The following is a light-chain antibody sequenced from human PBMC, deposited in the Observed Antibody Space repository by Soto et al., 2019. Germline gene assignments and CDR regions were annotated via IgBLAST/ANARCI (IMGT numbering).Light chain of an antibody. J-gene: IGLJ1*01. Sequence: QSALTQPASVSGSPGLSITISCTGTSSDVGAYNYVSWFQQHPGKAPKLMIFEVSNRPSGVSNRFSGSKSGNTASLTISGLQAEDEADYYCSAYTGGNPSYVFGTGTKVTVL. CDR3: SAYTGGNPSYV. CDR2: EVS. V-gene: IGLV2-14*01. CDR1: SSDVGAYNY.